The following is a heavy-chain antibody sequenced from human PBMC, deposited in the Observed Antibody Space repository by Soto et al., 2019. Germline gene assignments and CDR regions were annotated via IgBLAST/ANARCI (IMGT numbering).Heavy chain of an antibody. Sequence: QVQLVESAGGVVQPGRSLSVSCAASGFTFSSYAMHWVRQAPGKGLEWVAVISYDGSNKYYADSVKGRFTISRDNSKNTLYLQMNGLRAEDTAVYYCARDQQWLVTGLSDYWGQGTLVTVSS. V-gene: IGHV3-30-3*01. CDR2: ISYDGSNK. J-gene: IGHJ4*02. D-gene: IGHD6-19*01. CDR1: GFTFSSYA. CDR3: ARDQQWLVTGLSDY.